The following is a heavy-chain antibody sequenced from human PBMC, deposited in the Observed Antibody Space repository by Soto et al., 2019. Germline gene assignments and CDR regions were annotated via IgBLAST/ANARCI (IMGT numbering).Heavy chain of an antibody. V-gene: IGHV3-23*01. Sequence: GGSRRLSCAPSGLTYNTKGMTWVRQAPKKRLKWRSAISAAVGTTYYSDPVRGRFSISRDNLKNMLHLQMNSLRAEATAVYYCAKVPRAFAWILQLDYFQHRGQGT. J-gene: IGHJ4*02. CDR2: ISAAVGTT. CDR1: GLTYNTKG. D-gene: IGHD3-9*01. CDR3: AKVPRAFAWILQLDYFQH.